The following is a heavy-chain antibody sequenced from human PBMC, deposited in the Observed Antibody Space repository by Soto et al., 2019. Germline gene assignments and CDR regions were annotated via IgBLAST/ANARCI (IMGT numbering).Heavy chain of an antibody. CDR2: ISSSSSYI. CDR3: AIDKQQLARVFDY. Sequence: GSLRLSCAASGFTFSSYSMNWVRQAPGKGLEWVSSISSSSSYIYYADSVKGRFTISRDNAKNSLYLQMNSLRAEDTAVYYCAIDKQQLARVFDYWGPGTLVTVSS. CDR1: GFTFSSYS. V-gene: IGHV3-21*01. D-gene: IGHD6-13*01. J-gene: IGHJ4*02.